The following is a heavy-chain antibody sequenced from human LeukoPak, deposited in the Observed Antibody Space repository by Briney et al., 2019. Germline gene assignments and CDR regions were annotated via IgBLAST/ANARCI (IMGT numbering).Heavy chain of an antibody. CDR2: ISSSGSTI. CDR3: ARRISTSNTYNWFDP. J-gene: IGHJ5*02. V-gene: IGHV3-48*03. CDR1: GFTFSSYE. Sequence: GGSLRLPCAASGFTFSSYEMNWVRQAPGKGLEWVSYISSSGSTIYYSDSVKGRFTISRNNAKNSLYLQMNSLRDEDTAVYYCARRISTSNTYNWFDPWGQGTLVTVSS. D-gene: IGHD2/OR15-2a*01.